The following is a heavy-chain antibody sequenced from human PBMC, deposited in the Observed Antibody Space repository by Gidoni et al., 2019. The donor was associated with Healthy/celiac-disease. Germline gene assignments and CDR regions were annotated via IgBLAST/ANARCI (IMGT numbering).Heavy chain of an antibody. CDR3: ARLPAAIWRSNWFDP. Sequence: EVPLVQSGAEVKKPGESLKISRKGSGSSFTSYWFGWLGRMPGKGLEWLGIIYPGDSDTRYSPSFQGQVTISADKSISTAYLQWSSLKASDTAMYYCARLPAAIWRSNWFDPWGQGTLVTVSS. CDR2: IYPGDSDT. CDR1: GSSFTSYW. V-gene: IGHV5-51*03. J-gene: IGHJ5*02. D-gene: IGHD2-2*02.